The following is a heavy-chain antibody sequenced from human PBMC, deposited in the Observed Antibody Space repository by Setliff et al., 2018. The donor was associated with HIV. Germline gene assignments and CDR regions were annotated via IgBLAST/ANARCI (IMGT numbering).Heavy chain of an antibody. CDR1: GGFISNHY. Sequence: PSETLSLTCTISGGFISNHYWNWIRQPPGKGLEWIGSTHYSGSSYYSPSLKSRVTISLDTSTNQFSLKLSSMTAADTAVYYCARDVGLCGVDCWPYFYFDLWGRGNLVTVSS. J-gene: IGHJ2*01. D-gene: IGHD2-21*02. CDR2: THYSGSS. V-gene: IGHV4-59*11. CDR3: ARDVGLCGVDCWPYFYFDL.